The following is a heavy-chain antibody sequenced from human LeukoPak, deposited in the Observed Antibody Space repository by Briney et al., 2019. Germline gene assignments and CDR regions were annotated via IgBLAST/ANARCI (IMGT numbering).Heavy chain of an antibody. J-gene: IGHJ4*02. D-gene: IGHD4-17*01. CDR2: ISYDGSNK. V-gene: IGHV3-30*18. Sequence: GGSLRLSCAASGFTFSSYGMHWVCQAPGKGLEWVAVISYDGSNKYYADSVKGRFTISRDNSKNTLYLQMNSLRAEDTAVYYCAKDQGHHTDYGDYTLADYWGQGTLVTVSS. CDR3: AKDQGHHTDYGDYTLADY. CDR1: GFTFSSYG.